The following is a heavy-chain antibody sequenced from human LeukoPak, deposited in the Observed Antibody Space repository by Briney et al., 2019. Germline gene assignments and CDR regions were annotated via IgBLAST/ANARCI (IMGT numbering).Heavy chain of an antibody. CDR2: INHSGST. D-gene: IGHD2-15*01. V-gene: IGHV4-34*01. CDR1: GGSFSGYY. Sequence: PSETLSLTCAVYGGSFSGYYWSWIRQPPGKGLEWIGEINHSGSTNYNPSLKSRVTISVDTSKNQFSLKLSPVTAADTAVYYCARGPSVVVVAATDYYYYYYMDVWGKGTTVTVSS. CDR3: ARGPSVVVVAATDYYYYYYMDV. J-gene: IGHJ6*03.